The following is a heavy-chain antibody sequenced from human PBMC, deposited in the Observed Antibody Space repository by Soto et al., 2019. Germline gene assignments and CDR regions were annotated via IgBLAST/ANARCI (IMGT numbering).Heavy chain of an antibody. J-gene: IGHJ4*02. V-gene: IGHV3-9*01. CDR3: AKGYCSSTSCLIDY. D-gene: IGHD2-2*01. CDR2: ISWNSGSI. Sequence: LRLSCAASGFTFDDYSMHWVRQAPGKGLEWVSGISWNSGSIGYADSVKGRFTISRDNAKNSLYLQMNSLRAEDTALYYCAKGYCSSTSCLIDYWGQGTLVTVSS. CDR1: GFTFDDYS.